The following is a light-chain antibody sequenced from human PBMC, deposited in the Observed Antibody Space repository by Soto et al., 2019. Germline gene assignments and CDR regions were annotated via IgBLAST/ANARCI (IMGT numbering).Light chain of an antibody. V-gene: IGKV2-28*01. Sequence: DIVMTQSPLSLPVTPGEPASISCSSSQSLLQSNGYNYLDWYLQKPGQSPQLLIYFGSYRASGVPDRFSGSGSGTDVTLKIRRVEAEDVGVDYCMQSQQSPPTFGQGTKVDI. CDR1: QSLLQSNGYNY. J-gene: IGKJ1*01. CDR3: MQSQQSPPT. CDR2: FGS.